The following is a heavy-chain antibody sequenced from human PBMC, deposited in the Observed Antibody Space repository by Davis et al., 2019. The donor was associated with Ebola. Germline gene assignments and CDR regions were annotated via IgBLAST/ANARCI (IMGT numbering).Heavy chain of an antibody. V-gene: IGHV4-34*01. CDR3: ARTTKTNIEASGLGFNSFDS. Sequence: MPSETLSLTCAVYGGSFTDYFWSWIRQPPGKGLEWIGETGHSGYTNYSPSLMSRVTISVDSSKSQFSLKLHSVTAADTAVYYCARTTKTNIEASGLGFNSFDSWGQGALVSVSS. J-gene: IGHJ5*01. CDR2: TGHSGYT. D-gene: IGHD4-17*01. CDR1: GGSFTDYF.